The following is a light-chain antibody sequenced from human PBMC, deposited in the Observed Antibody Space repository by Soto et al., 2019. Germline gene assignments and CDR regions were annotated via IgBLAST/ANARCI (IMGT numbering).Light chain of an antibody. V-gene: IGKV1-5*01. Sequence: DIQMTQSPSTLSASVGDRVSITCRASQSFSNWLAWYQQKPGKAPKLLIYVSSLENGVPSRFSGSGSGTEFTLTISSLQPDDSAIYYCQQYNSYSYTFGQGTKLEI. CDR1: QSFSNW. J-gene: IGKJ2*01. CDR2: VS. CDR3: QQYNSYSYT.